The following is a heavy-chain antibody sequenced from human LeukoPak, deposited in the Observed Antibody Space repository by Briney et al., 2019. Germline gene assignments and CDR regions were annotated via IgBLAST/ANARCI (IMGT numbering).Heavy chain of an antibody. CDR3: ARQAVITMVRGVSRDAFDI. Sequence: SETLSLTCTVSGASISSSDRHWGWIRQPPGKGLEWIGSIYYSGITYHNPSLKSRVTISVDTSKNQFSLKLSSVTAADTAVYYCARQAVITMVRGVSRDAFDIWGQGTMVTVSS. J-gene: IGHJ3*02. V-gene: IGHV4-39*01. CDR1: GASISSSDRH. CDR2: IYYSGIT. D-gene: IGHD3-10*01.